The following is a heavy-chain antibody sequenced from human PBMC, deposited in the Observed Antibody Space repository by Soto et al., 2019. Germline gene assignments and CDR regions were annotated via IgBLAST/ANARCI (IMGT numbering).Heavy chain of an antibody. CDR3: AADPFYGDYEHYYNYGMDV. D-gene: IGHD4-17*01. V-gene: IGHV1-58*01. J-gene: IGHJ6*02. CDR2: IVVGSGNT. Sequence: SVKCSCKASGFTFTSSAVQWVRQARGQRLEWIGWIVVGSGNTNYAQKFQERVTITRDMSTSTAYMELSSLRSEDTAVYYCAADPFYGDYEHYYNYGMDVWGQGTTVTVSS. CDR1: GFTFTSSA.